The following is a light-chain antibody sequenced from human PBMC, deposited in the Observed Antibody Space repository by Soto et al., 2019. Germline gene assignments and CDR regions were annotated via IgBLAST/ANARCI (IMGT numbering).Light chain of an antibody. CDR3: QQSYSTPYT. CDR2: AAS. V-gene: IGKV1-39*01. Sequence: DIQMTQSPSSLSASVGDRVTITCRASQSISTYLNWYQQKPGKAPKVLIYAASSLQSGVPSRFSGSGSGADFTRTISSLQPEDFATYYCQQSYSTPYTFGQGTKLELK. J-gene: IGKJ2*01. CDR1: QSISTY.